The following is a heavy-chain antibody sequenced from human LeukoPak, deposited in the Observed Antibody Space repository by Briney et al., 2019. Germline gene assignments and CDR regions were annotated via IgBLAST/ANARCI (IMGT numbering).Heavy chain of an antibody. CDR1: GFTFSSYA. J-gene: IGHJ4*02. V-gene: IGHV3-23*01. CDR2: ISGSGGSI. Sequence: GGSLRLSCAASGFTFSSYAMSWVRQAPGKGLEWVSAISGSGGSIYYADSVKGRFTISRDNAKNSLYLQMNSLRAEDTAVYYCAKEGSSGWRPTPVDYWGQGTLVTVSS. D-gene: IGHD6-19*01. CDR3: AKEGSSGWRPTPVDY.